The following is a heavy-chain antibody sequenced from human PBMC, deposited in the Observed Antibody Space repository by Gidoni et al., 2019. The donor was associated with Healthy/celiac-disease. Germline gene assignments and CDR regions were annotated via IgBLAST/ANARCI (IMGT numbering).Heavy chain of an antibody. D-gene: IGHD3-3*01. V-gene: IGHV3-23*01. CDR2: ISGSGGST. J-gene: IGHJ4*02. CDR3: AKPKVHYDFWSGYSYYFDY. CDR1: GFTFSSYA. Sequence: EVQLLESGGGLVQPGGSLRLSCAASGFTFSSYAMSWVRQAPGKGLEWVSAISGSGGSTYYADSVKGRFTISRDNSKNTLYLQMNSLRAEDTAVYYCAKPKVHYDFWSGYSYYFDYWGQGTLVTVSS.